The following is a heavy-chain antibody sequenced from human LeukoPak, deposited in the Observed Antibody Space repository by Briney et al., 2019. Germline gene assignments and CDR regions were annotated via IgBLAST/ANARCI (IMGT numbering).Heavy chain of an antibody. CDR1: GYTFTGYY. V-gene: IGHV1-2*02. D-gene: IGHD3-10*01. Sequence: ASVKVSCKASGYTFTGYYIHWVRQAPGQGLEWMGWINPNNSGTNYAQKFQGSVTMTRDTSISTAYMDLSRLRSDDTAVYYCARGISYYFGSGSSFDFWGQGTLVTVSS. J-gene: IGHJ4*02. CDR3: ARGISYYFGSGSSFDF. CDR2: INPNNSGT.